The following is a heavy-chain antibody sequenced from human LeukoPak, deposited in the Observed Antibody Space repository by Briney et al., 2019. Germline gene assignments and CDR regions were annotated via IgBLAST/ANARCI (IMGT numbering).Heavy chain of an antibody. D-gene: IGHD5-18*01. CDR2: ISSSSSYI. CDR1: GFTFSSYS. CDR3: AKDPHTGYSFAY. J-gene: IGHJ4*02. V-gene: IGHV3-21*04. Sequence: GGSLRLSCAASGFTFSSYSMNWVRQAPGKGLEWVSSISSSSSYIYYADSVKGRFTISRGNSKNTLYLQMNSLRVEDTAVYYCAKDPHTGYSFAYWGQGTLVTVSS.